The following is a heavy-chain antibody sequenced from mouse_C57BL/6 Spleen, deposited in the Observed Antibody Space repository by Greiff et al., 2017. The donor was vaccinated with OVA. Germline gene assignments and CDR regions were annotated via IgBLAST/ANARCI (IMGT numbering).Heavy chain of an antibody. CDR2: INPYNGGT. J-gene: IGHJ3*01. Sequence: VQLQQSGPVLVKPGASVKMSCKVSGYTFTDYYMNWVKQSHGKSLEWIGVINPYNGGTSYNQKFKGKATLTVDKSSSTAYMELNSLTAEDSAVYYCARGGYGSSPFAYWGQGTLVTVSA. CDR1: GYTFTDYY. V-gene: IGHV1-19*01. CDR3: ARGGYGSSPFAY. D-gene: IGHD1-1*01.